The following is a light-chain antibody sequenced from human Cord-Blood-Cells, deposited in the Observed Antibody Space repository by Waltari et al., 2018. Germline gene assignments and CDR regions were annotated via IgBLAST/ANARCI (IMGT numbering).Light chain of an antibody. J-gene: IGLJ2*01. CDR1: SSDVGGYNY. CDR2: DVS. Sequence: QSALTQPASVSGSPGQSITISCTGTSSDVGGYNYVSWYQQHPDKAPKLMIYDVSKRPSGVSNRFSGSKSSNTASLTISGLQAEDEADYYCSSYTSSSTLVFGGGTKLTVL. CDR3: SSYTSSSTLV. V-gene: IGLV2-14*01.